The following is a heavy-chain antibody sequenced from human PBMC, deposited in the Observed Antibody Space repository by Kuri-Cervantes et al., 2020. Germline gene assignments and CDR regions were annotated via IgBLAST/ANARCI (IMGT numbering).Heavy chain of an antibody. CDR3: ARGVFLGAVAGGVWFDP. Sequence: SVKVSCKASGGAFSSYAISWVRQAPGQGLEWMGGIIPIFGTANYAQKFQGRVTITTDESTSTAHVELSSLRSEDTAVYYCARGVFLGAVAGGVWFDPWGQGTLVTVSS. V-gene: IGHV1-69*05. D-gene: IGHD6-19*01. CDR1: GGAFSSYA. CDR2: IIPIFGTA. J-gene: IGHJ5*02.